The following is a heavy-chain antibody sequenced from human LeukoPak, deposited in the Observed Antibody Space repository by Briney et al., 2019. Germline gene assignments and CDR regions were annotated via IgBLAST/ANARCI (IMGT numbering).Heavy chain of an antibody. Sequence: GASVKVSCKASGGTFSSYAISWVRQAPGQGLGWMGRIIPILGIANYAQKFQGRVTITADKSTSTAYMELSSLRSEDTAVYYCAETYYDILTGYYGAFDIWGQGTMVTVSS. CDR3: AETYYDILTGYYGAFDI. J-gene: IGHJ3*02. CDR1: GGTFSSYA. V-gene: IGHV1-69*04. CDR2: IIPILGIA. D-gene: IGHD3-9*01.